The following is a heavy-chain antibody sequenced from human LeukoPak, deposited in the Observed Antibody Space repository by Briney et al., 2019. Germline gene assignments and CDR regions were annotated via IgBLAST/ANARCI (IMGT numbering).Heavy chain of an antibody. J-gene: IGHJ4*02. Sequence: ASVKVSCKASGYTFTAYYMHWVRQAPGQGLEWMGWINPTSGGTNYAQNFQGRVIMTRDTSIGTAYMELSRLRSDDTAVYYCASPSNYGSGSQLNYWGQGTLVTVYS. V-gene: IGHV1-2*02. D-gene: IGHD3-10*01. CDR3: ASPSNYGSGSQLNY. CDR2: INPTSGGT. CDR1: GYTFTAYY.